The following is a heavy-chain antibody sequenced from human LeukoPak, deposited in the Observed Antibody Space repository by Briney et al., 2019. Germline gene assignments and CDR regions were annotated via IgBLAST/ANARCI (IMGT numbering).Heavy chain of an antibody. Sequence: GGSLRLSCAASGFTFSSYSMTWVRQAPGKGLGWVSSISSDSNHRFYADSLKGRFTISRDNAKNSLYLQLISLRAEDTAVYYCARVAFGLYVMDVWGQGTTVTVSS. V-gene: IGHV3-21*01. CDR1: GFTFSSYS. CDR3: ARVAFGLYVMDV. J-gene: IGHJ6*02. CDR2: ISSDSNHR. D-gene: IGHD3-3*01.